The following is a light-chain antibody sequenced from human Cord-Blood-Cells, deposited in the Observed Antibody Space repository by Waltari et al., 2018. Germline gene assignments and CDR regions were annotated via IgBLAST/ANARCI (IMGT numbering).Light chain of an antibody. J-gene: IGLJ3*02. V-gene: IGLV3-19*01. CDR1: SLRSYY. Sequence: SSELTQDPAVSVALGQTVRITCQGDSLRSYYASWYQQKPAQAPVLVIYGKNNRPSGIPDRFSGSSSGNTASLTITGAQAEDEADYYCNSRDSSGNHLRVFGGGTKLTVL. CDR3: NSRDSSGNHLRV. CDR2: GKN.